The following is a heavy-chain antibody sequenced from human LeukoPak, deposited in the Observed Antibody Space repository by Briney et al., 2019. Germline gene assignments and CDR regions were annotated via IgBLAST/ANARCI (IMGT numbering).Heavy chain of an antibody. D-gene: IGHD2-2*01. V-gene: IGHV4-4*02. CDR2: IYHSGST. J-gene: IGHJ4*02. CDR3: ARDSSTSGIDY. Sequence: SGTLSLTCAVSGGSISSSNWWSWVRQPPGKGLEWIGEIYHSGSTNYNPSLKSRVTISVDTSKNQFSLKLSSVTAADTAVYYCARDSSTSGIDYWGQGTLVTVSS. CDR1: GGSISSSNW.